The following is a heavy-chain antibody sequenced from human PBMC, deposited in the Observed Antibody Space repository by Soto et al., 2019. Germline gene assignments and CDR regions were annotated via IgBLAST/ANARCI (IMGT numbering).Heavy chain of an antibody. J-gene: IGHJ4*02. CDR3: AKDQGSSWYEIDY. Sequence: EVQLLESGGGLVQPGGSLRLSCAASGFTFSNYAVTWVRQAPGKGLEWVSTISGSGGSTYYADSVKGGFIISRDNSKNTLYLQMNSLRAEDTAVYYCAKDQGSSWYEIDYWGQVTLVTVSS. CDR1: GFTFSNYA. CDR2: ISGSGGST. D-gene: IGHD6-13*01. V-gene: IGHV3-23*01.